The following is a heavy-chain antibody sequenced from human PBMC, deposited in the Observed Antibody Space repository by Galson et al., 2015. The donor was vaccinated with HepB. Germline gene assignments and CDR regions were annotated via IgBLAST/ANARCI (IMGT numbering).Heavy chain of an antibody. V-gene: IGHV3-21*01. CDR2: TSSSSSYI. CDR3: ARDTSGSYKDAFDI. Sequence: SLRLSCAASGLIFSTYSMNWVRQAPGKGLEWVSSTSSSSSYIYYADSVKGRFTISRDNAKNSLYLQMNSLRVEDTAVYYCARDTSGSYKDAFDIWGQGTMVTVSS. D-gene: IGHD3-10*01. CDR1: GLIFSTYS. J-gene: IGHJ3*02.